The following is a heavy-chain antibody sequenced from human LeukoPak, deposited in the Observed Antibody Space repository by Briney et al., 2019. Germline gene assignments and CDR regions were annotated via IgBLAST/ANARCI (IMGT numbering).Heavy chain of an antibody. CDR1: GYSISSGYY. CDR2: IYHSGST. V-gene: IGHV4-38-2*02. CDR3: ARITMVRGVIRDFDY. Sequence: PSETLSLTCTVSGYSISSGYYWGWIRQPPGKGLEWIGSIYHSGSTYYNPSLKSRVTISVDTSKNQFSLKLSSVTAADTAVYYCARITMVRGVIRDFDYWGQGTLVTVSS. D-gene: IGHD3-10*01. J-gene: IGHJ4*02.